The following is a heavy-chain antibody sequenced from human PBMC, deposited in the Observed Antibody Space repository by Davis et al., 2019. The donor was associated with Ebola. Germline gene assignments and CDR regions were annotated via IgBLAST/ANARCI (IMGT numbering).Heavy chain of an antibody. Sequence: ASVKVSCQASGYTFTSYAMHWVRQAPGQRLEWMGWINAGNGNTKYSQKFQGRVTITRDTSASTAYMELSSLRSEDTAVYYCARDPGGIVGAGFDYWGQGTLVTVSS. CDR2: INAGNGNT. D-gene: IGHD1-26*01. V-gene: IGHV1-3*01. CDR1: GYTFTSYA. CDR3: ARDPGGIVGAGFDY. J-gene: IGHJ4*02.